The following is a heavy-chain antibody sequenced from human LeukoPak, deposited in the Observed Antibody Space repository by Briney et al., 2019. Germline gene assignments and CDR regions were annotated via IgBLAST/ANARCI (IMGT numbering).Heavy chain of an antibody. CDR3: AHRGDLSTWSLYGFDS. Sequence: SGPTLVKPTQTLTLTCTFSGFSLSTSGVSVGWIRQPPGKALEWLALIYWDDDKEYSPSLKSRLTITKDTSKNQVILTMTNMDPVDTATYFCAHRGDLSTWSLYGFDSWGQGTLVSVSS. V-gene: IGHV2-5*02. CDR1: GFSLSTSGVS. CDR2: IYWDDDK. D-gene: IGHD6-13*01. J-gene: IGHJ4*02.